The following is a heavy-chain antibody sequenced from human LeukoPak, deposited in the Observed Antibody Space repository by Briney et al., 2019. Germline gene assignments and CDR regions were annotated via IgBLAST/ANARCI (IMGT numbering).Heavy chain of an antibody. Sequence: PGGSLRLSCAASGFTFSRYGIHWVRQAPGKGLEWVAVISYDGSDKYYADFVKGRFTISRDNSKSTLYLQMNSLRAEDTAVYYCAKNLAFRWKLLVDYWGQGTLVTVSS. CDR1: GFTFSRYG. D-gene: IGHD4-23*01. J-gene: IGHJ4*02. CDR2: ISYDGSDK. V-gene: IGHV3-30*18. CDR3: AKNLAFRWKLLVDY.